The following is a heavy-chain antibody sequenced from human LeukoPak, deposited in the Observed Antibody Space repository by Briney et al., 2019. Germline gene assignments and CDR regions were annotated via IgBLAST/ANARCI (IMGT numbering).Heavy chain of an antibody. D-gene: IGHD3-22*01. V-gene: IGHV3-23*01. CDR2: ISGSGGST. CDR1: GFTFSSYA. J-gene: IGHJ4*02. Sequence: GGSLRLSCAASGFTFSSYAMSWVRQAPGKGLEWVSAISGSGGSTYCADSVKGRFTISRDNSKNTLYLQMNSLRAEDTAVYYCAKDYYDSSGYYYGPHYYFDYWGQGTLVTVSS. CDR3: AKDYYDSSGYYYGPHYYFDY.